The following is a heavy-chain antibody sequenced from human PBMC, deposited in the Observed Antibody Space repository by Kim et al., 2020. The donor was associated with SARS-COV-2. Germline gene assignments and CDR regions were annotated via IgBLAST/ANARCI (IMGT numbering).Heavy chain of an antibody. V-gene: IGHV3-7*03. D-gene: IGHD3-10*01. J-gene: IGHJ4*02. Sequence: GSEMYYVDSVKGRFTISRDNAKKFLYLQMNSLRVDDTAIYFCFYGHYSDSWGQGTRVTVSS. CDR2: GSEM. CDR3: FYGHYSDS.